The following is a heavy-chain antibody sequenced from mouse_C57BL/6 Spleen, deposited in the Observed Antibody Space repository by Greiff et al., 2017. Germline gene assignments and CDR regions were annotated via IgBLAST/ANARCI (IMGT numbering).Heavy chain of an antibody. V-gene: IGHV1-53*01. J-gene: IGHJ1*03. CDR2: INPSNGGT. CDR3: ARDYGSSYGYFDV. Sequence: QSCKASGYTFTSYWMHWVKQRPGQGLEWIGNINPSNGGTNYNEKFKSKATLTVDKSSSTAYMQLSSLTAEDSAVYYCARDYGSSYGYFDVWGTGTTVTVSS. CDR1: GYTFTSYW. D-gene: IGHD1-1*01.